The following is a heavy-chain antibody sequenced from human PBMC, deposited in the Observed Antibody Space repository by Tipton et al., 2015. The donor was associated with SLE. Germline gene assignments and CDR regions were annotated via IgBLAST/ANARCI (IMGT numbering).Heavy chain of an antibody. J-gene: IGHJ6*02. Sequence: SLRLSCAASGFTFSSYWMHWVRQAPGKGLVWVSHINSDGSTTSYADSVKGRFTISRDNAKNTLYLQMNSLRAEDTAVYFCAREVVVPAAIRDSYIMAVWGQGTTVTASS. V-gene: IGHV3-74*01. CDR3: AREVVVPAAIRDSYIMAV. D-gene: IGHD2-2*01. CDR2: INSDGSTT. CDR1: GFTFSSYW.